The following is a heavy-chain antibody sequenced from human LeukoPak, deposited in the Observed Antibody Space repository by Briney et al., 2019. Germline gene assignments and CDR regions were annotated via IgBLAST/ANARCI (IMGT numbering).Heavy chain of an antibody. CDR1: GFTFSSYW. V-gene: IGHV3-74*01. CDR3: ARDDYYDSSGYPDAFDI. J-gene: IGHJ3*02. CDR2: INSDGSST. D-gene: IGHD3-22*01. Sequence: GGSLRLSCAASGFTFSSYWMHWVRHAPGKGLVWVSRINSDGSSTSYADSVKGRFTISRDNAKNTLYLQMNSLRAEDTAVYYCARDDYYDSSGYPDAFDIWGQGTMVTVSS.